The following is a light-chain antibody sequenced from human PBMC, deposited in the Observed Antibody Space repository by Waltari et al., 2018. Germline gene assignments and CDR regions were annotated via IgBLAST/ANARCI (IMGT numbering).Light chain of an antibody. CDR2: YDS. V-gene: IGLV3-21*04. J-gene: IGLJ2*01. Sequence: SYVLTQPPSVSVAPGKTARITWWGHNIGRKSGHWYQQKPGQAPVLVIYYDSDWPSGIPDRFSGSNSGNTATLTISRVEAGDEADYYCQVWDSSSDHPYVVFGGGTKLTVL. CDR1: NIGRKS. CDR3: QVWDSSSDHPYVV.